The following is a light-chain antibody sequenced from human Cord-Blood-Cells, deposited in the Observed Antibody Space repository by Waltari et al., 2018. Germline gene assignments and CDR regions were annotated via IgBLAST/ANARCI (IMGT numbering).Light chain of an antibody. J-gene: IGKJ5*01. CDR1: QGISSA. CDR2: DAS. V-gene: IGKV1-13*02. CDR3: QQFHSYPLT. Sequence: AIQLTQSPSSLSASVGDRVTITCRASQGISSALAWYQQKPGKAPKLLIYDASSLESGGPSMFSGRGSGTDFTLTISSRQPEDFATYYCQQFHSYPLTFGQGTRLEIK.